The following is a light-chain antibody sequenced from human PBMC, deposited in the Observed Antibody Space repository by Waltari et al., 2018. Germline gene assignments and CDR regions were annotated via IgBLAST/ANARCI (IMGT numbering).Light chain of an antibody. V-gene: IGKV2-28*01. CDR2: LGS. CDR1: QSLLHSSGNTF. J-gene: IGKJ1*01. Sequence: DIVMTQSPLSLSVTPGEPASISCRSSQSLLHSSGNTFLDWYLQKPGQSPQLLIYLGSNRASGVPDRFSGSGSGTDFTLKISRVEAEDVGVYFCMQARQTPWTFGQGTKVEIK. CDR3: MQARQTPWT.